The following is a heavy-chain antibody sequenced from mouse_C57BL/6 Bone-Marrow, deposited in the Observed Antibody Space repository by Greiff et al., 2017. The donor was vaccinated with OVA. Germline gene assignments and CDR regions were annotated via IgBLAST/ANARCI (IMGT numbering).Heavy chain of an antibody. V-gene: IGHV14-3*01. CDR3: ASRDYGNYFDWDY. CDR2: IDPANGNT. CDR1: GFNIKNTY. Sequence: EVKLQQSVAELVRPGASVKLSCTASGFNIKNTYMHWVKQRPEQGLEWIGRIDPANGNTKYAPKFQGKATLTADTSSNTAYLQLSSLTSEDTAIYYCASRDYGNYFDWDYWGQGTTLTVSS. J-gene: IGHJ2*01. D-gene: IGHD2-1*01.